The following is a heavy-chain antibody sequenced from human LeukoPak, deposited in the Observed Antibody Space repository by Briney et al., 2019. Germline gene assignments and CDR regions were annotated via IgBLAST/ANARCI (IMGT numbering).Heavy chain of an antibody. CDR3: ARGRQGAKTLYFDL. D-gene: IGHD1-26*01. J-gene: IGHJ2*01. Sequence: VGSLRLSCAASGIIFSNYAMHWVRQGPGKGLECISTISTDGGSTYYANSVKGRFTISRDNSKNTLYLQMGSLRAEDMAVYYCARGRQGAKTLYFDLWGRGTRVTVSS. CDR1: GIIFSNYA. V-gene: IGHV3-64*01. CDR2: ISTDGGST.